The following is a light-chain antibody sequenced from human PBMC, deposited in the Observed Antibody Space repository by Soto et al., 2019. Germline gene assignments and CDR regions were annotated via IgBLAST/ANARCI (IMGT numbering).Light chain of an antibody. CDR3: QQYNSWPYT. J-gene: IGKJ2*01. CDR2: GAS. CDR1: QSVSSN. Sequence: EIVMTQSPATLSVSPGERATLSCRASQSVSSNLAWYQQKPGQGPRLLIYGASTRATGIPARFSGIGSGTEFTLSISSPQSEDFAIYYCQQYNSWPYTFGRGTKLQIK. V-gene: IGKV3-15*01.